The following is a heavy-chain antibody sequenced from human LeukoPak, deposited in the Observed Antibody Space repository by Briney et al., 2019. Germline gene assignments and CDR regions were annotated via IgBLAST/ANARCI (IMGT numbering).Heavy chain of an antibody. CDR1: DGSISSYY. CDR3: AREGVLLWFGELLGNWFDP. V-gene: IGHV4-4*07. D-gene: IGHD3-10*01. J-gene: IGHJ5*02. CDR2: IYTSGST. Sequence: SETLSLTCTVSDGSISSYYWSWIRQPAGKGLEWIGRIYTSGSTNYNPSLKSRVTMSVDTSKNQFSLKLSSVTAADTAVYYCAREGVLLWFGELLGNWFDPWGQGTLVTVSS.